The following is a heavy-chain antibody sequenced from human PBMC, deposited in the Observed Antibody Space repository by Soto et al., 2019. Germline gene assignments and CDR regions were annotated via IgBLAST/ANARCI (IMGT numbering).Heavy chain of an antibody. CDR1: GTIFSSYT. CDR2: IIPILGET. D-gene: IGHD3-10*01. Sequence: QVQLVQSGAGVKKPGSSVRVSCKASGTIFSSYTISWVRQAPGQGLEWMARIIPILGETNSAKKFQGRVTLTADKSTNTTQMELNRLRLEDTGLYCCARCFGGRMDDWGQGTTVTVTS. V-gene: IGHV1-69*02. J-gene: IGHJ6*02. CDR3: ARCFGGRMDD.